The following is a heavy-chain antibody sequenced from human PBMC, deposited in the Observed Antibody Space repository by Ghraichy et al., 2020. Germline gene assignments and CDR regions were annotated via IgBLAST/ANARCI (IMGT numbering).Heavy chain of an antibody. CDR2: IYYSGST. CDR3: ARSNDKYISGMDV. Sequence: SETLSRTCTVSGGSISSSSYYWGWIRQPPGKGLEWIGSIYYSGSTYYNPSLKSRVTISVDTSKNQFSLKLSSVTAADTAVYYCARSNDKYISGMDVWGQGTTVTVSS. J-gene: IGHJ6*02. D-gene: IGHD3-22*01. CDR1: GGSISSSSYY. V-gene: IGHV4-39*01.